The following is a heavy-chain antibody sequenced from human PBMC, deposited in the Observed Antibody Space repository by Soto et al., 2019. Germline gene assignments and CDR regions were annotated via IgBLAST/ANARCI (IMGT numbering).Heavy chain of an antibody. V-gene: IGHV3-30-3*01. CDR3: ARDAGPRDNWRISINWYFDL. CDR1: GFTFSSYA. D-gene: IGHD1-20*01. Sequence: QVQLVESGGGVVQPGRSLRLSCAASGFTFSSYAMHWVRQAPGKGLEWVAVISYDGSNKYYADSVKGRFTISRDNSKNTLYLQMNSLRAEDTAVYYCARDAGPRDNWRISINWYFDLWGRGTLVTVSS. CDR2: ISYDGSNK. J-gene: IGHJ2*01.